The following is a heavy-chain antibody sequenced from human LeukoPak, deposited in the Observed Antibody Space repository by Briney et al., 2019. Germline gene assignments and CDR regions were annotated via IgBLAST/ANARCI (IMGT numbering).Heavy chain of an antibody. CDR1: GFTFDDYG. CDR3: ARELRYNYGSGSPIDY. V-gene: IGHV3-20*04. D-gene: IGHD5-18*01. CDR2: INWNGGST. J-gene: IGHJ4*02. Sequence: PGGSLRLSCAASGFTFDDYGMSWVRQAPGKGLEWVSGINWNGGSTGYADSVKGRFTISRDNAKNSLYLQMNSLRAEDAAVYYCARELRYNYGSGSPIDYWGQGTLVTVSS.